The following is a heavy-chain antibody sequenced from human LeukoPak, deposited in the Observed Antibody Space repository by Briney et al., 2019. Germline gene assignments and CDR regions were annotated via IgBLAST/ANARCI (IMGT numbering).Heavy chain of an antibody. J-gene: IGHJ4*02. Sequence: GGSLRLSCAASGFTFSTYAMHWVRQAPGKGLEYVSAISSNGGSTYYANSVKGRFTISRDNSKNTLYLQMGSLRAEDMAVYYCAKVGGSGWSPIHYWGQGTLVTVSS. CDR2: ISSNGGST. CDR1: GFTFSTYA. CDR3: AKVGGSGWSPIHY. D-gene: IGHD6-19*01. V-gene: IGHV3-64*01.